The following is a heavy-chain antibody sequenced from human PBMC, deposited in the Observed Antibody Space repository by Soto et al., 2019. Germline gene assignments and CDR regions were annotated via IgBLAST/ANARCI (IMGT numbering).Heavy chain of an antibody. V-gene: IGHV1-8*01. Sequence: QVQLVQSGAEVKKPGASVKVSCKASGYTFTSYDINWVRQATGQGLEWMGWMNPNSGNTGYAQKFQGRVPMTRNTSISTAYMELSSLRSEDTAVYYCARCTDGYYYYGMDVWGQGTTVTVPS. CDR1: GYTFTSYD. CDR3: ARCTDGYYYYGMDV. J-gene: IGHJ6*02. D-gene: IGHD2-8*01. CDR2: MNPNSGNT.